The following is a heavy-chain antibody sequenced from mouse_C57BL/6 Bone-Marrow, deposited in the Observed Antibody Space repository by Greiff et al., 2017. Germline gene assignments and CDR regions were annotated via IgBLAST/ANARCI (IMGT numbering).Heavy chain of an antibody. CDR1: GYTFTSYW. CDR3: ARRVLLLRYLDY. CDR2: IDPSDSYT. V-gene: IGHV1-50*01. Sequence: QVQLQQPGAELVKPGASVKLSCKASGYTFTSYWMQWVKQRPGQGLEWIGEIDPSDSYTNYNQKFKGKATLTVDTSSSTAYMQLSSLTSEDSAVYYCARRVLLLRYLDYRGQGTTRTVSS. J-gene: IGHJ2*01. D-gene: IGHD1-1*01.